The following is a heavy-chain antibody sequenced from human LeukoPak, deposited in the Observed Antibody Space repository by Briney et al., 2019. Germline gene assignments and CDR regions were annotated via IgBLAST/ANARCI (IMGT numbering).Heavy chain of an antibody. D-gene: IGHD6-19*01. CDR3: VKGYSSGWTREYYGMDV. Sequence: PGGSLRLSCAASGFTFITYAMTWVRQAPGKGLDWVSTISAGGAGTYYADSVKGRFTISRDNSKNTLYLQMNSLRAEDTALYYCVKGYSSGWTREYYGMDVWGQGTTATVSS. CDR1: GFTFITYA. V-gene: IGHV3-23*01. J-gene: IGHJ6*02. CDR2: ISAGGAGT.